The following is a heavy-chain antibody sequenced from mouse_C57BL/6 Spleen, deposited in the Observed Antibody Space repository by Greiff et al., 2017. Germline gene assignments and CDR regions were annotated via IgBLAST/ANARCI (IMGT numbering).Heavy chain of an antibody. Sequence: VPVVESGGGLVKPGRSLTLSCAASGFTFSDYGMHWVRQAPEKGLEWVAYISSGSSTIYYADTVKGRFTISRDTAKNTLFLQMTSLRSEDTAMYYCARTYYSNHYIDDWGQGTTLTVSS. CDR1: GFTFSDYG. CDR2: ISSGSSTI. D-gene: IGHD2-5*01. CDR3: ARTYYSNHYIDD. V-gene: IGHV5-17*01. J-gene: IGHJ2*01.